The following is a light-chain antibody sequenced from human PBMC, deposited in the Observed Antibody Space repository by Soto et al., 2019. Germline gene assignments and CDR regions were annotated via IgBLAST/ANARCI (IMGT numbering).Light chain of an antibody. CDR2: EVS. V-gene: IGLV2-14*01. Sequence: QSALTQPASVAGSPGQSVAISCTGTSSDVGAYNYISWYQQHPGKAPKLLLSEVSNGPSGVSDRFSGSKSGNTASLTISGLQAEDEADYYCSSLTTSFTYVFGTGTKLTVL. J-gene: IGLJ1*01. CDR3: SSLTTSFTYV. CDR1: SSDVGAYNY.